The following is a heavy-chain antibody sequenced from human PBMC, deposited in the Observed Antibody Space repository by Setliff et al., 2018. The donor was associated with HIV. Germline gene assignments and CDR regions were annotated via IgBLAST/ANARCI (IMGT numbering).Heavy chain of an antibody. CDR3: ARVEYYYDSSGYYYDY. CDR1: GYTFTSYG. CDR2: INTYNGST. D-gene: IGHD3-22*01. J-gene: IGHJ4*02. Sequence: ASVKVSCKASGYTFTSYGISWVRQAPGQGLEWMGWINTYNGSTSYAQKFQGRVTMTRDTSTSTVYMELSSLRSEDTAVYYCARVEYYYDSSGYYYDYWGQGALVTAPQ. V-gene: IGHV1-18*01.